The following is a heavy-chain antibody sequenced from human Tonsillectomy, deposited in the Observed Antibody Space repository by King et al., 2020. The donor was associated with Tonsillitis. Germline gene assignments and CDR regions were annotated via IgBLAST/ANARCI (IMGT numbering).Heavy chain of an antibody. Sequence: QLQESGSGLVKPSQTLSLTCAVSGGSASSGGFSFSWIRQSPGGGLEWIGHIYNSGNTYYNPSLKSRATISVDRSRNHLSVNLTSVTAADTAVYYCANNNGEAFDFWGQGILVTVSS. CDR3: ANNNGEAFDF. D-gene: IGHD4-17*01. J-gene: IGHJ4*02. V-gene: IGHV4-30-2*06. CDR1: GGSASSGGFS. CDR2: IYNSGNT.